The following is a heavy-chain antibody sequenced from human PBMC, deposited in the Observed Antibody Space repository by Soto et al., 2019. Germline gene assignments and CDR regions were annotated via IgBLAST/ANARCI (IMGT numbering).Heavy chain of an antibody. J-gene: IGHJ4*02. CDR1: GGTFSSYG. CDR2: IIPFLGTT. V-gene: IGHV1-69*10. CDR3: AREGYTSSSIHSFLDS. Sequence: SVKVSCKSSGGTFSSYGISWVRQAPGQGLEWMGRIIPFLGTTNYAQNFQDRLTVTADTSTNTAFMELSSLRSDDTAVYYCAREGYTSSSIHSFLDSWGQGTLVTVSS. D-gene: IGHD6-6*01.